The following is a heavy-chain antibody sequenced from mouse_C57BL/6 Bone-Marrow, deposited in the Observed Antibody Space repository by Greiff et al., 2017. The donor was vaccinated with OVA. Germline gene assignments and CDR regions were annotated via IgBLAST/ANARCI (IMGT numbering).Heavy chain of an antibody. V-gene: IGHV1-74*01. CDR2: IHPSDSDT. D-gene: IGHD2-1*01. CDR1: GYTFTSYW. CDR3: AILPHYGNYDAMDY. J-gene: IGHJ4*01. Sequence: QVQLQQPGAELVKPGASVKVSCKASGYTFTSYWMHWVKQRPGQGLEWIGRIHPSDSDTNYNQKFKGKATLTVDKSSSTAYMQLSSLTSEDSAVYYCAILPHYGNYDAMDYWGQGTSVTVSS.